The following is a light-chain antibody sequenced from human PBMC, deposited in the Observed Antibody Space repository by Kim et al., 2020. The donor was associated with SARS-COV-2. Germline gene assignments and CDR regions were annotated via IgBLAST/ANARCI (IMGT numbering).Light chain of an antibody. CDR2: DAS. Sequence: DIQMTQSPSSLSASVGDRVTISCQASQDFSNFLNWFQQKPGKAPKLLIYDASTLETGVPSRFSGSGSGTDFTFTVSSLQPEDVATYYCQQYDNLITFGQGTRLEIK. CDR1: QDFSNF. V-gene: IGKV1-33*01. J-gene: IGKJ5*01. CDR3: QQYDNLIT.